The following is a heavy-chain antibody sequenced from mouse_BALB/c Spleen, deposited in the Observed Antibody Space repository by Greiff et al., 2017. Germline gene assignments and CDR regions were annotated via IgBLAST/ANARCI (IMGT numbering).Heavy chain of an antibody. CDR3: ASRYYGYYFDY. V-gene: IGHV3-6*02. J-gene: IGHJ2*01. D-gene: IGHD1-2*01. CDR1: GYSITSGYY. Sequence: EVQLVESGPGLVKPSQSLSLTCSVTGYSITSGYYWNWIRQFPGNKLEWMGYISYDGINNYNPSLKNRISITRDTSKNQFFLKLNSVTTEDTATYYCASRYYGYYFDYWGQGTTLTVSS. CDR2: ISYDGIN.